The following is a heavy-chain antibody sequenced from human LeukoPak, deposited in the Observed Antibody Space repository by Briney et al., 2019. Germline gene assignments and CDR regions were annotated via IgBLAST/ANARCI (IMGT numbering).Heavy chain of an antibody. D-gene: IGHD3-22*01. V-gene: IGHV3-30*02. CDR2: IRYDESKK. CDR1: GFTFSSYG. CDR3: AKEKYDSSPPDH. Sequence: PGRSLRLSCAASGFTFSSYGMHWVRQAPGKGLEWVAFIRYDESKKYYADSVKGRFTVSRDNSKNTVYLQMNSLTVEDTAVYYCAKEKYDSSPPDHWGQGTLVTVSS. J-gene: IGHJ4*02.